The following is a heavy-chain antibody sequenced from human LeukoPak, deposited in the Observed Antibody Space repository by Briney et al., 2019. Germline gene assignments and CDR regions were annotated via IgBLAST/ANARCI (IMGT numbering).Heavy chain of an antibody. CDR3: ARVHNYYDSSGYSY. Sequence: GASVKVSCKASGYTFTGYYMHWVRQAPGQGLEWMGWINPNSGGTNYAQKFQGRVTMTRDTSISTAYMELSRLRSDDTAVYYCARVHNYYDSSGYSYWGQGTLVTVSS. J-gene: IGHJ4*02. CDR2: INPNSGGT. D-gene: IGHD3-22*01. CDR1: GYTFTGYY. V-gene: IGHV1-2*02.